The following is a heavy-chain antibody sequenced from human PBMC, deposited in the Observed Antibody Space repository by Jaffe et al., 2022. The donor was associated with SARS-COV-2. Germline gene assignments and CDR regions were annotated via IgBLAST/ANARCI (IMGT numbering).Heavy chain of an antibody. CDR2: ISYDGSNK. V-gene: IGHV3-30*18. D-gene: IGHD7-27*01. CDR3: AKDGVTGGEEYYFDY. Sequence: QVQLVESGGGVVQPGRSLRLSCAASGFTFSSYGMHWVRQAPGKGLEWVAVISYDGSNKYYADSVKGRFTISRDNSKNTLYLQMNSLRAEDTAVYYCAKDGVTGGEEYYFDYWGQGTLVTVSS. J-gene: IGHJ4*02. CDR1: GFTFSSYG.